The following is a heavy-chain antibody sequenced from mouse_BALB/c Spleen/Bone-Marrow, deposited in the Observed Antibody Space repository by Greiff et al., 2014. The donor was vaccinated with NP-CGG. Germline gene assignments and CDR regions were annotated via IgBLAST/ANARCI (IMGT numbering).Heavy chain of an antibody. V-gene: IGHV2-9*02. CDR1: GFSLTSYG. CDR2: IWAGGST. Sequence: QVQLKESGPGLVAPSQSLSITCTVSGFSLTSYGVHWVRQPPGKGLEWLGVIWAGGSTNYNSALMSRLSISKDNSKNQVFLKMNSLQADDTAMYYCGGVYLWYFDVWGAGTTVTVSS. D-gene: IGHD2-3*01. CDR3: GGVYLWYFDV. J-gene: IGHJ1*01.